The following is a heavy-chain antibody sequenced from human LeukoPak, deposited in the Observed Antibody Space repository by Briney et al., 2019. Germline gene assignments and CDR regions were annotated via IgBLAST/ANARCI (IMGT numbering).Heavy chain of an antibody. CDR2: ISWNSGSI. CDR1: GFTFDDYA. V-gene: IGHV3-9*01. Sequence: GRSLRLSCAASGFTFDDYAMHWVRQAPGRGLEWVSGISWNSGSIGYADSVKGRFTISRDNAKNSLYLQMNSLRAEDTALYYCAKDPGSSSWYYFDYWGQGTLVTVSS. D-gene: IGHD6-13*01. J-gene: IGHJ4*02. CDR3: AKDPGSSSWYYFDY.